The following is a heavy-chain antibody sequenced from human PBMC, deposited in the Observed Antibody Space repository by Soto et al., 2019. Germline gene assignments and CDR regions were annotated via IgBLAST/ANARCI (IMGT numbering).Heavy chain of an antibody. J-gene: IGHJ6*03. Sequence: ASVKVSCKTSGDSFNDYYIHWVRQAPGQGLEWMGWINPNGGGTKYAQKFQGRVTVTRDTSIRTVCMELSSLRSGDTAVYYCARESGGATATLDYYYFYMAVWGKGTTVTVSS. D-gene: IGHD5-12*01. CDR2: INPNGGGT. CDR3: ARESGGATATLDYYYFYMAV. V-gene: IGHV1-2*02. CDR1: GDSFNDYY.